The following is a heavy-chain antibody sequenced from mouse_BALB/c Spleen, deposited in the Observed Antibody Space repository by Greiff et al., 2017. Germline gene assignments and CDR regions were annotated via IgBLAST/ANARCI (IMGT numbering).Heavy chain of an antibody. CDR1: GFTFTDYY. CDR3: AREMGDDDSMDY. D-gene: IGHD2-2*01. Sequence: EVKVVESGGGLVQPGGSLRLSCAPSGFTFTDYYMSWVRQPPGKALEWLGFIRNKANGYTTEYSASVKGRFTISRDNSQSILYLQMNTLRAEESAPYYCAREMGDDDSMDYWGQGTSVTVSS. V-gene: IGHV7-3*02. J-gene: IGHJ4*01. CDR2: IRNKANGYTT.